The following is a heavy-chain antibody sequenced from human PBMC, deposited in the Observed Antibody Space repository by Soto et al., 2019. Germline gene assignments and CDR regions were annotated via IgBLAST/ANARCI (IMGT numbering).Heavy chain of an antibody. V-gene: IGHV1-18*01. J-gene: IGHJ4*02. CDR2: ISAYNGNT. CDR1: GYTFTSYG. D-gene: IGHD6-19*01. Sequence: ASVKVSCKASGYTFTSYGISWVRQAPGQGLEWMGWISAYNGNTNYAQKFQGRVTMTTDTSTSTAYMELRSLRSEDTAVYYCARARDGGYSSGWPADRFAYWGQRTLVTVSS. CDR3: ARARDGGYSSGWPADRFAY.